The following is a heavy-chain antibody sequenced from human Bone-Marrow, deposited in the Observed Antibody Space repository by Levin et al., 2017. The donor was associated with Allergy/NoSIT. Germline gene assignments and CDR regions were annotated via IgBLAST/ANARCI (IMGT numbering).Heavy chain of an antibody. CDR1: GGTFSSYA. CDR3: ARAVNYYDSSKGDAFDI. J-gene: IGHJ3*02. D-gene: IGHD3-22*01. Sequence: SVKVSCKASGGTFSSYAISWVRQAPGQGLEWMGGIIPIFGTANYAQKFQGRVTITADESTSTAYMELSSLRSEDTAVYYCARAVNYYDSSKGDAFDIWGQGTMVTVSS. V-gene: IGHV1-69*13. CDR2: IIPIFGTA.